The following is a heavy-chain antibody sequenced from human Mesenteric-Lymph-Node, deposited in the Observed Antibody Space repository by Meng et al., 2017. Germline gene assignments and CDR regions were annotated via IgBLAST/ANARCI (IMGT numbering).Heavy chain of an antibody. CDR2: MNPNRGTT. Sequence: QVQLVQSGAEVKKPGASVKVSCKASGYTFTSYAMNWVRQAPGQGLEWMGWMNPNRGTTGYAQKFQGRVTMTRNISKSTAYMDLSSLRSEDTAVYYCATGVADFEYWGQGTLVTVSS. CDR1: GYTFTSYA. J-gene: IGHJ4*02. D-gene: IGHD6-19*01. CDR3: ATGVADFEY. V-gene: IGHV1-8*02.